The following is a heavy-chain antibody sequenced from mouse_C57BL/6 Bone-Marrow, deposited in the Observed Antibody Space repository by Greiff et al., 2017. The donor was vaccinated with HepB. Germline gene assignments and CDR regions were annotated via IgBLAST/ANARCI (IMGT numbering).Heavy chain of an antibody. J-gene: IGHJ4*01. V-gene: IGHV1-78*01. D-gene: IGHD2-4*01. CDR1: GYTFTDHT. CDR3: ARGSTMITGRLYYYAMDY. Sequence: VQLQQSDAELVKPGASVKISCKVSGYTFTDHTIHWMKQRPEQGLEWIGYIYPRDGSTKYNEKFKGKATLTADKSSSTAYMHLNSLTSEYSAVYFCARGSTMITGRLYYYAMDYWGQGTSVTVSS. CDR2: IYPRDGST.